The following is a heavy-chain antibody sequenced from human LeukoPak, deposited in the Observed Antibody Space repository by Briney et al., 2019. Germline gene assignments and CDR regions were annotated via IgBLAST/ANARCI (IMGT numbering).Heavy chain of an antibody. V-gene: IGHV4-34*01. D-gene: IGHD1-14*01. J-gene: IGHJ4*02. CDR2: INHSGST. Sequence: SETLSLTCAVYGGSFSGYYWSWIRQPPGKGLEWIGEINHSGSTNYNPFLKSRVTISVDTSKNQFSLKLSSVTAADTAVYYCARGRYGPDFDYWGQGTLVTVSS. CDR3: ARGRYGPDFDY. CDR1: GGSFSGYY.